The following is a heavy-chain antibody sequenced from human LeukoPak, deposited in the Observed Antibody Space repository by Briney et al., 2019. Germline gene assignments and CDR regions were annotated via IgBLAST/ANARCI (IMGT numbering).Heavy chain of an antibody. J-gene: IGHJ4*02. CDR2: ISGSGGST. CDR3: AKDHYDYVWGSYRYRPRFDY. Sequence: PGGSLRLSCAASGFTLSSYARSWVRQAPGKGLEWVSAISGSGGSTYYADSVKGRFTISRDNSKNTLYLQMNSLRAEDTAVYYCAKDHYDYVWGSYRYRPRFDYWGQGTLVTVSS. D-gene: IGHD3-16*02. V-gene: IGHV3-23*01. CDR1: GFTLSSYA.